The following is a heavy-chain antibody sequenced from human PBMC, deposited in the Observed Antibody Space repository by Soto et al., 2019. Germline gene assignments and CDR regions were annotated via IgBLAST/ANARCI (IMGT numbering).Heavy chain of an antibody. D-gene: IGHD6-19*01. J-gene: IGHJ6*02. CDR1: GYTFTSYY. CDR3: ARAVGYYYGMDV. V-gene: IGHV1-18*04. Sequence: ASVKVSCKASGYTFTSYYMHCVRQAPGQGLEWMGWISAYNGNTNYAQKLQGRVTMTTDTSTSTAYMELRSLRSDDTAVYYCARAVGYYYGMDVWGQGTTVTVSS. CDR2: ISAYNGNT.